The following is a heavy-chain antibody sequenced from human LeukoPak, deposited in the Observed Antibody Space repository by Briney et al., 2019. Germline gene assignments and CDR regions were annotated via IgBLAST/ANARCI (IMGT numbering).Heavy chain of an antibody. CDR3: ARHAYYYDSSGSYDAFDI. CDR2: IYYSGST. V-gene: IGHV4-31*03. Sequence: SETLSLTCTVSGGSISSGGYSWSWIRQHPGKGLEWIGYIYYSGSTYYNPSLKSRVTISVDTSKNQFSLKLSSVTAADTAVYYCARHAYYYDSSGSYDAFDIWGQGTMVTVSS. CDR1: GGSISSGGYS. J-gene: IGHJ3*02. D-gene: IGHD3-22*01.